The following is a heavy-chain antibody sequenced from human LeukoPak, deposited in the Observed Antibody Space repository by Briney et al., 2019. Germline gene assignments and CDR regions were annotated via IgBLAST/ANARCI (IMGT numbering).Heavy chain of an antibody. Sequence: ASVKVSCKASGGTFSSYAISWVRQAPGQGLEWMGGIIPIFGTANYAQKFQGRVTMTEDTSTDTAYMELSSLRSEDTAVYYCATPDRIAAAGTYFDYWGQGTLVTVSS. D-gene: IGHD6-13*01. CDR2: IIPIFGTA. V-gene: IGHV1-69*06. J-gene: IGHJ4*02. CDR1: GGTFSSYA. CDR3: ATPDRIAAAGTYFDY.